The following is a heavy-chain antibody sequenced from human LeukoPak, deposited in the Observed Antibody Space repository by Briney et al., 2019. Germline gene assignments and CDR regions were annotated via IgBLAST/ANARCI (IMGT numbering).Heavy chain of an antibody. J-gene: IGHJ4*02. CDR2: ISAYNGNT. Sequence: GASVKVSCKASGYTFTSHGISWVRQAPGQGLEWMGWISAYNGNTNYAQKLQGRVTMTTDTSTSTAYMELRSLRSDDTAVYYCARDLGLYYYDSSGSYWGQGTLVTVSS. V-gene: IGHV1-18*01. CDR3: ARDLGLYYYDSSGSY. CDR1: GYTFTSHG. D-gene: IGHD3-22*01.